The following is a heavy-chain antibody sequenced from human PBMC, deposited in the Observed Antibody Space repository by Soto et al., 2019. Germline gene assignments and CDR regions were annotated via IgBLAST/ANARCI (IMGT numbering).Heavy chain of an antibody. CDR2: IKEDGSEK. Sequence: EVHLMESGGGLVQPGGSLRLSCAASGFTFSRYWMSWVRQAPGKGLEWVANIKEDGSEKKNVDSVKGRFTISRDNAKNSLYLQMNSLRAEDTAVYYCARAYYDFLWGSYRFDYWGQGALVTVSS. D-gene: IGHD3-16*02. CDR3: ARAYYDFLWGSYRFDY. V-gene: IGHV3-7*01. CDR1: GFTFSRYW. J-gene: IGHJ4*02.